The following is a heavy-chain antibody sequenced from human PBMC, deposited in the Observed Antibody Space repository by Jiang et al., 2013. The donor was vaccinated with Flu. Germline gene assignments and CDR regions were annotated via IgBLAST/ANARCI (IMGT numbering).Heavy chain of an antibody. J-gene: IGHJ6*02. Sequence: ETLSLTCTVSGGSISSYYWSWIRQPPGKGLEWIGYIYYSGSTNYNPSLKSRVTISVDTSKNQFSLKLSSVTAADTAVYYCARVLYYDFPSGGYYGMDVWGQGTTVTVSS. CDR2: IYYSGST. CDR1: GGSISSYY. CDR3: ARVLYYDFPSGGYYGMDV. D-gene: IGHD3-3*01. V-gene: IGHV4-59*01.